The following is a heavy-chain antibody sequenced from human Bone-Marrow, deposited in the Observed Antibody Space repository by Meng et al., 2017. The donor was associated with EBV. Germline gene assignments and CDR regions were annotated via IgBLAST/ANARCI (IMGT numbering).Heavy chain of an antibody. CDR2: IKHSGST. CDR1: GGSLSGFS. CDR3: ARATGGSTGYFR. D-gene: IGHD3-9*01. V-gene: IGHV4-34*01. J-gene: IGHJ4*02. Sequence: QVQLQQWVAVLLKPSETLSLTCAVNGGSLSGFSWSWIRQAPGKGLEWIGEIKHSGSTNYNPSLKNRVTISVDPSKNQFSLRLSSVTAADTAVYYCARATGGSTGYFRWGQGTLVTVSS.